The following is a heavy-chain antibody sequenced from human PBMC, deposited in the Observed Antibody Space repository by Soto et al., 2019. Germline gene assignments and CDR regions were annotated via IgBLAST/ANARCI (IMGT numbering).Heavy chain of an antibody. CDR3: ARTRQSCTTSRCHDVYFDF. J-gene: IGHJ4*02. D-gene: IGHD2-8*01. V-gene: IGHV3-7*03. CDR2: LKRDGSE. Sequence: GGSLRLSCAASGFTFGLYWMGWVRQAPGKGLEWVANLKRDGSESRVTMSLDKSKYHFSLSLTSVTAADTAVYYCARTRQSCTTSRCHDVYFDFWGRGTLVTVSS. CDR1: GFTFGLYW.